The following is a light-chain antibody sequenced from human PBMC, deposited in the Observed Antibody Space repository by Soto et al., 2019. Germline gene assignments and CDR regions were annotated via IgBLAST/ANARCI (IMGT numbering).Light chain of an antibody. CDR3: SSYTISSHVV. CDR2: DVS. J-gene: IGLJ2*01. V-gene: IGLV2-14*01. CDR1: SSDVGGYNY. Sequence: QSALTQPASVSGSPGQSITISCTGTSSDVGGYNYVSWYQQHPGKTPKLMIYDVSNRRSGVSNRFSGSKSGNTASLTISGLQAEDEADYYCSSYTISSHVVFGGGTKVTVL.